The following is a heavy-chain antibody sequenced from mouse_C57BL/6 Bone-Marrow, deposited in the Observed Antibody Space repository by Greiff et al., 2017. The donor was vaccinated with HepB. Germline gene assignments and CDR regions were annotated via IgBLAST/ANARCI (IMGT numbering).Heavy chain of an antibody. CDR3: AKEYPYSCYEGYYYAMDY. J-gene: IGHJ4*01. CDR2: IDPSDSYT. V-gene: IGHV1-69*01. CDR1: GYTFTSYW. D-gene: IGHD2-12*01. Sequence: QVQLKQPGAELVMPGASVKLSCKASGYTFTSYWMHWVKQRPGQGLEWIGEIDPSDSYTNYNQKFKGKSTLTVDKSSSTAYMQLSSLTSEDSAVYSCAKEYPYSCYEGYYYAMDYWGQGTAVTVSA.